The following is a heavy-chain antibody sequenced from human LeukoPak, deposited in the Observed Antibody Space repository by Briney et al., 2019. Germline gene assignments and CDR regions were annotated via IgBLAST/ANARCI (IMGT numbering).Heavy chain of an antibody. D-gene: IGHD2-8*02. CDR2: IRYDGSNK. CDR1: GFTFSSYG. CDR3: ARLFGGVTTYDY. Sequence: GGSLRLSCAASGFTFSSYGMHWVRQAPGKGLEWVAFIRYDGSNKYYADSVKGRFTISRDNSKNTLYLQMNSLRAEDTAIYYCARLFGGVTTYDYWGQGAQVTVSS. V-gene: IGHV3-30*02. J-gene: IGHJ4*02.